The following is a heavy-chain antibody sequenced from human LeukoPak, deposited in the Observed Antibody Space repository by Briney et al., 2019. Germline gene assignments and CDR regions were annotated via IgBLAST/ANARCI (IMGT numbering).Heavy chain of an antibody. D-gene: IGHD5-12*01. V-gene: IGHV4-30-2*01. J-gene: IGHJ5*02. CDR2: IYHSGST. Sequence: SETLSLTCTVSGGSISSGGYYWSWIRQPPGKGLEWIGYIYHSGSTYYNPSLKSRVTISVDRSKNQFSLKLSSVTAADTAVYYCARDRGYSGYESEGWFDPWGQGTLVTVSS. CDR1: GGSISSGGYY. CDR3: ARDRGYSGYESEGWFDP.